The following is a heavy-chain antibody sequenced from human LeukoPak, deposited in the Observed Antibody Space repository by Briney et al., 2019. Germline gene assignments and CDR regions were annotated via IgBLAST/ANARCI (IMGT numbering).Heavy chain of an antibody. CDR3: ARWAGHCSSTSCYERPFDY. CDR1: GGTDSNYA. CDR2: IIPIFSAT. D-gene: IGHD2-2*01. J-gene: IGHJ4*02. V-gene: IGHV1-69*13. Sequence: GHSVKVSCKASGGTDSNYAVTWLRQAPGQGLGWMGGIIPIFSATNYAQKFQGRLTISADDSTSTAYMELSSLRSEDTAVYYCARWAGHCSSTSCYERPFDYWGRGTLVTVSS.